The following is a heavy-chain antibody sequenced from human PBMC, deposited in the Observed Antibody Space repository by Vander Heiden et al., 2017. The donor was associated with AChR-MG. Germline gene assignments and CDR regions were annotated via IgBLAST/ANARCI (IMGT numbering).Heavy chain of an antibody. J-gene: IGHJ5*02. CDR1: GYTFTGYY. Sequence: QVQLVQSGAEVKKPGASVKVSCKASGYTFTGYYMHWVRQAPGQGLEWMGRINPNSGGTNYAQKFQGRVTMTRDTSISTAYMELSRLRSDDTAVYYCARNYGSGRMGDWFDPWGQGTLVTVSS. CDR2: INPNSGGT. V-gene: IGHV1-2*06. CDR3: ARNYGSGRMGDWFDP. D-gene: IGHD3-10*01.